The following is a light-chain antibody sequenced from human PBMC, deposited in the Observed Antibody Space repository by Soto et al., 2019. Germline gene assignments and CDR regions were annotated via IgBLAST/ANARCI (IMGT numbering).Light chain of an antibody. Sequence: QSALTQPASVSGSPGQSITISCTGTSSDVGGHKYVSWYQQHPDKAPKVLIFEVSNRPSGVSDRFSGSKSGNTASLTISGLQAEDEAHYYCTSYTTSSTLEVFGGGTKLTVL. CDR1: SSDVGGHKY. J-gene: IGLJ3*02. CDR3: TSYTTSSTLEV. V-gene: IGLV2-14*01. CDR2: EVS.